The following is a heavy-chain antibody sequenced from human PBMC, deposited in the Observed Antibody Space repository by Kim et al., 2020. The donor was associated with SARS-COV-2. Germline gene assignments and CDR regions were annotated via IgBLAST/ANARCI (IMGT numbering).Heavy chain of an antibody. Sequence: SETLSLTCTVSGGSISSGGYYWSWIRQHPGKGLEWIGYIYYSGSTYYNPSLKSRVTISVDTSKNQFSLKLSSVTAADTAVYYCARDRRYYYGSGSYRPHYYGMDVWGQGTTVTVSS. D-gene: IGHD3-10*01. CDR2: IYYSGST. J-gene: IGHJ6*02. V-gene: IGHV4-31*03. CDR1: GGSISSGGYY. CDR3: ARDRRYYYGSGSYRPHYYGMDV.